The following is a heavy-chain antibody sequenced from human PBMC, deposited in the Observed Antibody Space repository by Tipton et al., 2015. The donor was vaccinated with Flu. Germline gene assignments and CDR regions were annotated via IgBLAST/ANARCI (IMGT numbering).Heavy chain of an antibody. V-gene: IGHV1-2*06. D-gene: IGHD3-10*01. Sequence: QLVQSGAEAKNPGASIKVSCKASGYSFTGYYINWVRQAPGQGLEWMGRINPDSGDTNYAQRFQGRVTMTRDTSINTAYMELLRLTSDDTAVYYCARDHSRYGSRSWLAHWFDPWGQGTLVTVSS. J-gene: IGHJ5*02. CDR3: ARDHSRYGSRSWLAHWFDP. CDR1: GYSFTGYY. CDR2: INPDSGDT.